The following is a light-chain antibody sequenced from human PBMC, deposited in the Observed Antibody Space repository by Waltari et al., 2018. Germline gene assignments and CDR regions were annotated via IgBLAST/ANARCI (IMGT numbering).Light chain of an antibody. CDR3: QVWDSGSDHYV. CDR2: DDG. Sequence: SYELTQPPSVSVAPGQTARITCDGAKIGSKNVNWYQHKPGQAPVLVVYDDGDRPSGIPERFSGSNSGNTAALTISRVDAGDEAEYYCQVWDSGSDHYVFGTVTKVTVL. CDR1: KIGSKN. J-gene: IGLJ1*01. V-gene: IGLV3-21*02.